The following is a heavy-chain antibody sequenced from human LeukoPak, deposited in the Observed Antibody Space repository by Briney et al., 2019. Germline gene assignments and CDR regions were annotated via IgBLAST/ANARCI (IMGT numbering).Heavy chain of an antibody. CDR3: AKDVGYCSSTSCYIFDY. CDR1: GFTFSSYA. V-gene: IGHV3-23*01. Sequence: GGSLRLSCAASGFTFSSYAMSWVRQAPGKGLEWVSAINGSGGSTYYADSVKGRFTISRDNSKNTLYLQMNSLRAEDTAVYYCAKDVGYCSSTSCYIFDYWGQGTLVTVSS. CDR2: INGSGGST. D-gene: IGHD2-2*02. J-gene: IGHJ4*02.